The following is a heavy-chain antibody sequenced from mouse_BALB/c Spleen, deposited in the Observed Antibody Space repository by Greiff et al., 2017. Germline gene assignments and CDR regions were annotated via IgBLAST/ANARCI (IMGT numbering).Heavy chain of an antibody. CDR1: GYTFTDYA. Sequence: VQLQQSGAELVRPGVSVKISCKGSGYTFTDYAMHWVKQSHAKSLEWIGVISTYYGDASYNQKFKGKATMTVDKSSSTAYMELARLTSEDSAIYYCARGSQRYDEGYFDVWGAGTTVTVSS. CDR3: ARGSQRYDEGYFDV. V-gene: IGHV1S137*01. D-gene: IGHD2-14*01. CDR2: ISTYYGDA. J-gene: IGHJ1*01.